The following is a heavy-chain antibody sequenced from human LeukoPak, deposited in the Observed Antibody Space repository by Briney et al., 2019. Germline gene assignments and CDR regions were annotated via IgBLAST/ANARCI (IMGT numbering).Heavy chain of an antibody. CDR2: ISSSSSYI. CDR3: AKVMYYYDSSGYLIDY. V-gene: IGHV3-21*01. CDR1: GFTFSSYS. J-gene: IGHJ4*02. Sequence: GGSLRLSCAASGFTFSSYSMNWVRQAPGKGLEWVSSISSSSSYIYYADSVKGRFTISRDNAKNSLYLQMNSLRAEDTAVYYCAKVMYYYDSSGYLIDYWGQGTLVTVSS. D-gene: IGHD3-22*01.